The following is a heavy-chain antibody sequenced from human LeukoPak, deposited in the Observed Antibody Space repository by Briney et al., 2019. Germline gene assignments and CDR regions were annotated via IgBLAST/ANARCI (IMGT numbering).Heavy chain of an antibody. J-gene: IGHJ4*02. Sequence: ASVKVSCKASGYSFTDKYMHWVRQAPGQGLEWMGWINPNSGDTNYAQKLQGRVTMTTDTSTSTAYMELRSLRSDDTAVYYCARDLKRSYSSGRYSWGTGSSNDYWGQGTLVTVSS. CDR3: ARDLKRSYSSGRYSWGTGSSNDY. CDR1: GYSFTDKY. D-gene: IGHD6-19*01. CDR2: INPNSGDT. V-gene: IGHV1-2*02.